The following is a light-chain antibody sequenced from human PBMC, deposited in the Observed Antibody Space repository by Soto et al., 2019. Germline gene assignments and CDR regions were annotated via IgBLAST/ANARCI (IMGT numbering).Light chain of an antibody. J-gene: IGLJ3*02. Sequence: QSVLTQPPSASGTTGQKVFISCSGSSSNIGGTNYAYWYQQLPGAAPKLLMHSNNLRPSGVPERISGSKSGTSASLAITGLQAEDEADYYCQSYDSSLSGWVFGGGTKLTVL. V-gene: IGLV1-47*02. CDR1: SSNIGGTNY. CDR3: QSYDSSLSGWV. CDR2: SNN.